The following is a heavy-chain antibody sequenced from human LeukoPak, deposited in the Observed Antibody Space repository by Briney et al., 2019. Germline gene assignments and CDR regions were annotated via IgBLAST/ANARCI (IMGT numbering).Heavy chain of an antibody. D-gene: IGHD5-24*01. J-gene: IGHJ4*02. V-gene: IGHV3-23*01. CDR1: GFTFSDYA. CDR3: AKGINNFSHFDY. Sequence: PGGSLRLSCAASGFTFSDYAMSWVRQAPGKGLEWVSGIGTSDGSTSYAGSVKGRFTISRDNSKNTLYLQMNSLRAEDAAVYYCAKGINNFSHFDYWGQGTLVTVSS. CDR2: IGTSDGST.